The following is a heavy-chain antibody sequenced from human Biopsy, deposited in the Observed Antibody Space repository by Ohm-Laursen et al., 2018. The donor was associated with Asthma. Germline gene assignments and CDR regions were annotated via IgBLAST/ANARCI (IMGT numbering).Heavy chain of an antibody. CDR3: ARGQKSAGDRWFDP. J-gene: IGHJ5*02. CDR1: GYTFTNYY. Sequence: ASVKVSCKASGYTFTNYYIHWVRQAPGQGLEWMGRINPNSGGTNYAQKFQGRVTMTSDTSISTAYMELSRLRPDDTALYYCARGQKSAGDRWFDPWGQGTLVTVSS. D-gene: IGHD6-13*01. CDR2: INPNSGGT. V-gene: IGHV1-2*06.